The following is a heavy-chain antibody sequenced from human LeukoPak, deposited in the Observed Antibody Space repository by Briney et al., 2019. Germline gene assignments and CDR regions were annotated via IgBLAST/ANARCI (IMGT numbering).Heavy chain of an antibody. D-gene: IGHD3-3*01. CDR2: ISSDGSNK. CDR1: GFTFSSYW. J-gene: IGHJ3*02. CDR3: ARGPSARFFGVAKGAFDI. Sequence: GGSLRLSCAASGFTFSSYWMSWVRQAPGKGLEWVTVISSDGSNKYYADSVKGRFTISRDNSKNTPDLQMNSLRADDTAVYYCARGPSARFFGVAKGAFDIWGQGTMVTVSS. V-gene: IGHV3-30*03.